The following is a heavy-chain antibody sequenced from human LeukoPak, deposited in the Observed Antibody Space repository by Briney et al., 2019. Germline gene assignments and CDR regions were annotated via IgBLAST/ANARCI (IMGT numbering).Heavy chain of an antibody. V-gene: IGHV3-66*01. Sequence: GGSLRLSCAASGFTVSSNYMSWVRQAPGKGLEWVSVIYSGGSTYYADSVKGRFTISRDNSKNTLYLQMNSLRADDTAVYYCAKGGYSDFWSGYFDPWGQGTLVTVSS. CDR3: AKGGYSDFWSGYFDP. J-gene: IGHJ5*02. CDR1: GFTVSSNY. CDR2: IYSGGST. D-gene: IGHD3-3*01.